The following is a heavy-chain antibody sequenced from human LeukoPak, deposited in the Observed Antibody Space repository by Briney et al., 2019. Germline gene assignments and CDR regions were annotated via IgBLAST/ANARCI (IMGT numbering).Heavy chain of an antibody. V-gene: IGHV1-2*02. CDR2: INPNSGVT. CDR3: ATGIAVFDAFDI. D-gene: IGHD6-19*01. CDR1: GYTFTGPY. J-gene: IGHJ3*02. Sequence: ASVKVSCKSSGYTFTGPYIHWMRQAPGQGLEWMGWINPNSGVTRYAQRFQGRVTMTRDTSTSTAYMELSRLRADDTAAYYCATGIAVFDAFDIWGQGTMVTVSS.